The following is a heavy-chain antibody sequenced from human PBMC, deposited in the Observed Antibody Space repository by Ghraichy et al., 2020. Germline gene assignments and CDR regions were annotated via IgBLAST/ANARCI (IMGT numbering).Heavy chain of an antibody. V-gene: IGHV4-59*08. CDR2: IYYSGST. CDR3: TGAGEWVAG. Sequence: SETLSLTCTVYGGSISSNYWSWIRQTPGKGLEWIGNIYYSGSTNYNPSLKSRVTISVDTSKNQFSLKLTSVTAADTAVYYCTGAGEWVAGGGRGTLGTVSA. CDR1: GGSISSNY. J-gene: IGHJ4*02. D-gene: IGHD6-19*01.